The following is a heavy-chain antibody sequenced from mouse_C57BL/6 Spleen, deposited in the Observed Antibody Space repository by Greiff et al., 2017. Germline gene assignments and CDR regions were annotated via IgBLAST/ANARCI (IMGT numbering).Heavy chain of an antibody. V-gene: IGHV5-17*01. CDR2: ISSGSSTI. CDR1: GFTFSDYG. CDR3: ARDAYYSTSWFAY. Sequence: EVHLVESGGGLVKPGGSLKLSCAASGFTFSDYGMHWVRQAPEKGLEWVAYISSGSSTIYYADTVKGRFTISRDNAKNTLFLQMTSLRSEDTAMYYCARDAYYSTSWFAYWGQGTLVTVSA. J-gene: IGHJ3*01. D-gene: IGHD2-5*01.